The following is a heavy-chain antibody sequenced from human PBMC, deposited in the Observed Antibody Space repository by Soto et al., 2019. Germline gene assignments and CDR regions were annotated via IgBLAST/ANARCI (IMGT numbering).Heavy chain of an antibody. D-gene: IGHD3-10*01. CDR3: ARETITMVRGVPSCYMDV. J-gene: IGHJ6*03. Sequence: SETLSLTCTVSGGSISSGGYYWSWIRQHPGKGLEWIGYIYYSGSTYYNPSLKSRVTISVDTSKNQFSLKLSSVTAADTAVYYCARETITMVRGVPSCYMDVWGKGTTVTVSS. CDR2: IYYSGST. V-gene: IGHV4-31*03. CDR1: GGSISSGGYY.